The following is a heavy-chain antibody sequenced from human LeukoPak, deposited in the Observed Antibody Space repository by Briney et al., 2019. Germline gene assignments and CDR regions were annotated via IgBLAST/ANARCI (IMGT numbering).Heavy chain of an antibody. CDR1: GYTFTGYY. D-gene: IGHD2-2*01. V-gene: IGHV1-2*02. CDR3: ARVNGTSWNYYYGMDV. J-gene: IGHJ6*02. Sequence: ASVKVSCKASGYTFTGYYMHWVRQAPGQGLEWMGWINPNSGGTNYAQKFQGRVTMTRDTSKNQFSLKLSSVTAADTAVYYCARVNGTSWNYYYGMDVWGQGTTVTVSS. CDR2: INPNSGGT.